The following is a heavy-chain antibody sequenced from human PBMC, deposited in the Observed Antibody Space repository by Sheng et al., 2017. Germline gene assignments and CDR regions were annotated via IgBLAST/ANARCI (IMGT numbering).Heavy chain of an antibody. CDR2: IYHSGST. CDR1: GYSISSGYY. D-gene: IGHD3-10*01. J-gene: IGHJ4*02. V-gene: IGHV4-38-2*01. CDR3: AGDAAYYFDY. Sequence: QVQLQESGPGLVKPSETLSLTCAVSGYSISSGYYWGWIRQPPGKGLEWIGSIYHSGSTYYNPSLKSRVTISVDTSKNQFSLKLSSVTAADTAVYYCAGDAAYYFDYWGQGTLVTVSS.